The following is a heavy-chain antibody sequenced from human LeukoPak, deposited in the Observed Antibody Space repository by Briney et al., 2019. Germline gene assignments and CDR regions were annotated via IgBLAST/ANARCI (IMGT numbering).Heavy chain of an antibody. CDR1: GFTFSSYA. V-gene: IGHV3-23*01. J-gene: IGHJ4*02. Sequence: GGSLRLSCAASGFTFSSYAMSWVRQAPGKGLEWVSAISSRGGSTYYADSVKGRFTISRDNSKNTLYLQMNSLRAEDTAVYYCARERSAGFDYWGQGTLVTVSS. CDR3: ARERSAGFDY. D-gene: IGHD6-13*01. CDR2: ISSRGGST.